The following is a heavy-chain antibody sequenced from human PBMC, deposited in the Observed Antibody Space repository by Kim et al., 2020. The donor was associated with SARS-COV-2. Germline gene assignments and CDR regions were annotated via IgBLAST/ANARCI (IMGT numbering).Heavy chain of an antibody. CDR3: ARAHTGPFYYYMDV. CDR2: IYYSGST. V-gene: IGHV4-59*01. CDR1: GGSISTYY. D-gene: IGHD1-1*01. J-gene: IGHJ6*03. Sequence: SETLSLTCAVSGGSISTYYWSWIRQPPGKGLEWIGYIYYSGSTNYNPSLKSRVTISVDTSKNQFSLKLSSVTAADTAVYYCARAHTGPFYYYMDVWGKGT.